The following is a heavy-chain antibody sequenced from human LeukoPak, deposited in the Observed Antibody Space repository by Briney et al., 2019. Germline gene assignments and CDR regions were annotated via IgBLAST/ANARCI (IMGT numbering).Heavy chain of an antibody. CDR3: AKTGSAPSKTIYYYYYYYMDV. Sequence: GGSLRLSCAASGFTFDDYAMHWVRQAPGKGLEWVSLISWDGGSTYYADSVKGRFTISRDNSQNTLYLQMNSLRAEDTGVYYCAKTGSAPSKTIYYYYYYYMDVWGKGTTVTISS. V-gene: IGHV3-43D*03. CDR2: ISWDGGST. CDR1: GFTFDDYA. D-gene: IGHD3-3*01. J-gene: IGHJ6*03.